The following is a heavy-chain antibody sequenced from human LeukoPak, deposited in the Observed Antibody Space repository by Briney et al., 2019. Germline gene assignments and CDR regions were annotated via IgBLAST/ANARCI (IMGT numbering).Heavy chain of an antibody. J-gene: IGHJ4*02. CDR2: IYYSGST. D-gene: IGHD5/OR15-5a*01. Sequence: KTSETLSLTCTVSGGSISSGSYYWGWIRQPPGKGLEWIGSIYYSGSTYYNPSLESRVTLSVETSKNQFSLKLSSVTAADTAVYYCARGEGGNSVTAAAGYWGQGTLVTVSS. CDR1: GGSISSGSYY. CDR3: ARGEGGNSVTAAAGY. V-gene: IGHV4-39*01.